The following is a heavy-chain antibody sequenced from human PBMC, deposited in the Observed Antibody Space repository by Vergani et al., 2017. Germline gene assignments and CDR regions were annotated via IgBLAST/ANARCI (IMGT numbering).Heavy chain of an antibody. CDR3: QATKRISMVRGDDY. CDR2: ISGPGLST. Sequence: EVQLLESGGGSAQPGESLRLSCVASGFTFTAHGLNWVRQAPGKGLEWVSGISGPGLSTYYADSVKGRFSISRDNSKNTVFLQMHSLRAEDTAVYYCQATKRISMVRGDDYWGQGTLVTVSS. J-gene: IGHJ4*02. D-gene: IGHD3-10*01. CDR1: GFTFTAHG. V-gene: IGHV3-23*01.